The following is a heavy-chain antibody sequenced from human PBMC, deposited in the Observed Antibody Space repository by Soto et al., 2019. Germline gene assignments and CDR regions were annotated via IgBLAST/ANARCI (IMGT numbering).Heavy chain of an antibody. CDR1: GGSFSGYY. Sequence: SETLSLTCAVYGGSFSGYYWSWIRQPPGKGLEWIGEINHSGSTNYNPSLKSRVTISVDTSKNQFSLKLSSVTAADTAVYYCARRGFDYWGQGTLVTVSS. CDR3: ARRGFDY. J-gene: IGHJ4*02. D-gene: IGHD2-15*01. CDR2: INHSGST. V-gene: IGHV4-34*01.